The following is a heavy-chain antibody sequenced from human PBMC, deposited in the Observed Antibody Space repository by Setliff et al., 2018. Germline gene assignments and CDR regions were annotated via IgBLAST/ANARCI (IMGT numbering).Heavy chain of an antibody. J-gene: IGHJ3*02. CDR2: ITSTL. D-gene: IGHD1-26*01. CDR3: ARKGISALSGAFDM. CDR1: GFTFSDYS. V-gene: IGHV3-21*04. Sequence: PGGSLRLSCAASGFTFSDYSMHWVRQAPGKGLEWVSSITSTLYYADSVKGRFTISRDNAKNSLYLQMSSVTAADTAVYYCARKGISALSGAFDMWGQGTMVTVSS.